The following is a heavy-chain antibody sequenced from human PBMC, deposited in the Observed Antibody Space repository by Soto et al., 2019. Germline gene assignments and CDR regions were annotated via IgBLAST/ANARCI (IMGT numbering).Heavy chain of an antibody. J-gene: IGHJ4*02. CDR2: VSFDGKVT. D-gene: IGHD2-21*02. CDR3: AMVPYGDSQSFDY. Sequence: QVQLVESGGDMVQAGTSLRLSCTGSGFTFNSLSLHWVRQGPDKGLEWVAVVSFDGKVTYYADSVKARFTVSRDNSKNTIYLQATRLRAEDTAVYFCAMVPYGDSQSFDYWGQGTPVTVSS. V-gene: IGHV3-30*04. CDR1: GFTFNSLS.